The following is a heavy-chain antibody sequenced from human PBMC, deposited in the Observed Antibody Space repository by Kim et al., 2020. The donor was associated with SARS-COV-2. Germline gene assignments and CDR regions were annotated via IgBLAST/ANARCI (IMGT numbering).Heavy chain of an antibody. V-gene: IGHV3-30*04. J-gene: IGHJ6*02. CDR1: GFTFSSYA. CDR3: ARDTLEPTGDYYYYGMDV. Sequence: GGSLRLSCAASGFTFSSYAMHWVRQAPGKGLEWVAVISYDGSNKYYADSVKGRFTISRDNSKNTLYLQMNSLRAEDTAVYYCARDTLEPTGDYYYYGMDVWGQGTTVTVSS. D-gene: IGHD3-10*01. CDR2: ISYDGSNK.